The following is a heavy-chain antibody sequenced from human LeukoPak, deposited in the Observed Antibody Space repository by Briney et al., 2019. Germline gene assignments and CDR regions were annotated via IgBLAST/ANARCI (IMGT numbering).Heavy chain of an antibody. CDR1: GFTFSSYG. Sequence: TGGSLRLSCAASGFTFSSYGMSWVRQAPGKGLEWVSAISGSGGSTYYADSVKGRFTISRDNSKNTLYLQMNSLRAEDTAVYYCAKVSTTVTTRWSAFDIWGQGTMVTVSS. CDR3: AKVSTTVTTRWSAFDI. D-gene: IGHD4-17*01. J-gene: IGHJ3*02. V-gene: IGHV3-23*01. CDR2: ISGSGGST.